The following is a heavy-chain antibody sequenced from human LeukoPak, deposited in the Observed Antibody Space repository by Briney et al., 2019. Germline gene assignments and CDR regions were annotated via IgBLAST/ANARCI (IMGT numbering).Heavy chain of an antibody. CDR1: GFTFSSYA. CDR3: AKGPGVMVRGVSGPYGMDV. V-gene: IGHV3-23*01. D-gene: IGHD3-10*01. J-gene: IGHJ6*02. Sequence: GGSLRLSCAASGFTFSSYAMSWVRQAPGKGLEWVSAISGSGGSTYYADSAKGRFTISRDSSKNTLYLQMNSLRAEDTAVYYCAKGPGVMVRGVSGPYGMDVWGQGTTVTVSS. CDR2: ISGSGGST.